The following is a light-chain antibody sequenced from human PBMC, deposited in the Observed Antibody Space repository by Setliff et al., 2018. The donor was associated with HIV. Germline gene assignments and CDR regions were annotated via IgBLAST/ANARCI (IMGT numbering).Light chain of an antibody. Sequence: PGQSITISCAGTSSDVGSYNFVSWYQQHLGKAPKLIIYEVSKWPSGVSNHFSGSTSGNTASLTISGLQTEDEAEYYCCSYASTGSFVFGTGTKVTV. V-gene: IGLV2-23*02. J-gene: IGLJ1*01. CDR3: CSYASTGSFV. CDR1: SSDVGSYNF. CDR2: EVS.